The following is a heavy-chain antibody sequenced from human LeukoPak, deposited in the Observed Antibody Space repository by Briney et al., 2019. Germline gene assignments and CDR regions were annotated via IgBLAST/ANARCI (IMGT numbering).Heavy chain of an antibody. CDR3: AKASWVSSADAVL. CDR1: GFIFRDYA. J-gene: IGHJ4*02. CDR2: LRGDGET. V-gene: IGHV3-23*01. Sequence: GGSLRLFCVASGFIFRDYAMSWVRQAPAGGLEWVSSLRGDGETFYTDSVKGRFTLSRDHSRNTVYLQLSNLRVEDTAVYYCAKASWVSSADAVLWGQGTLVTVS. D-gene: IGHD3-16*01.